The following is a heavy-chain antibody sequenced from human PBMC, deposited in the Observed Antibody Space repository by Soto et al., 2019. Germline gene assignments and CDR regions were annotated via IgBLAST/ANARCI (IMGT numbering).Heavy chain of an antibody. CDR1: GGSISSGGYS. J-gene: IGHJ3*02. D-gene: IGHD5-18*01. CDR2: IYHSGST. Sequence: QLQLQESGSGLVKPSQTLSLTCAVSGGSISSGGYSWSWIRQPPGKGLEWIGYIYHSGSTYYNPSLKSRVTISVDRSKNQFSLKLSSVPAADTAVYYCARSRGYSYGHDAFDIWGQGTMVTVSS. CDR3: ARSRGYSYGHDAFDI. V-gene: IGHV4-30-2*01.